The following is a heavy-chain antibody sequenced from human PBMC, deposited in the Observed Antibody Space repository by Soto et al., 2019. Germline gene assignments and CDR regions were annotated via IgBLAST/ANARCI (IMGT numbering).Heavy chain of an antibody. Sequence: AGGSLRLSCAASGFTFSSYAMSWVRQAPGKGLEWVSAISGSGGSTYYADSVKGRFTISRDNSKNTLYLQMNSLRAEDTAVYYCAKDTGDETTPGPHWGQGTLVTVSS. J-gene: IGHJ4*02. CDR2: ISGSGGST. V-gene: IGHV3-23*01. CDR1: GFTFSSYA. D-gene: IGHD4-17*01. CDR3: AKDTGDETTPGPH.